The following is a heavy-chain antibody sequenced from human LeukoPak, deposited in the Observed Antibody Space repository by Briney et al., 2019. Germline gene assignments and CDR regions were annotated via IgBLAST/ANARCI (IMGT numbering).Heavy chain of an antibody. Sequence: SETLSLTCAVYGGSFSGYYWTWIRQPAGKGLEWIGRIYTSGNTNYNPSLKSRVTLSVDTSKNQFSLNLTSVTAADTAVYYCARELVGAASPRPTDYWGQGTLVTVSS. CDR2: IYTSGNT. D-gene: IGHD1-26*01. V-gene: IGHV4-4*07. J-gene: IGHJ4*02. CDR1: GGSFSGYY. CDR3: ARELVGAASPRPTDY.